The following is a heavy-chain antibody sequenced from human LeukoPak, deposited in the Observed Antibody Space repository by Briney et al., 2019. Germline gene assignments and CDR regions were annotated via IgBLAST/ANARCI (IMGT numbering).Heavy chain of an antibody. CDR3: SEGYFEPFDH. CDR1: GASVSSSH. Sequence: SETLSLTCAVSGASVSSSHWNWIRQFPGKGLEWIGCLSYTGKTDYNPSLTSRVTISVDTSNNQVSLKLRSVTAADTAVYYCSEGYFEPFDHWGQGTLVTVSS. CDR2: LSYTGKT. V-gene: IGHV4-59*02. J-gene: IGHJ4*02. D-gene: IGHD2/OR15-2a*01.